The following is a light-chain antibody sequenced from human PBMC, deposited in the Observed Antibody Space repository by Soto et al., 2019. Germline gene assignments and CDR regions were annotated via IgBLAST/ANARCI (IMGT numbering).Light chain of an antibody. CDR3: CSYAGSYTVL. Sequence: QSALTQPRSVSGSPGQSVTISCTGTSSDVCGYNYVSWYQQHPGKAPKLMIYDVSKRPSGVPDRFSGSKSGNTASLTISGLQAEDEADYSCCSYAGSYTVLFGGGTKLTVL. CDR2: DVS. V-gene: IGLV2-11*01. CDR1: SSDVCGYNY. J-gene: IGLJ2*01.